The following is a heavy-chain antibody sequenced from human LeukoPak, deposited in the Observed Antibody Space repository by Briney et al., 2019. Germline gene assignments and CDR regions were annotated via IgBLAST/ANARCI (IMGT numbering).Heavy chain of an antibody. D-gene: IGHD3-22*01. CDR2: IYYSGST. Sequence: SETLSLTCTVSGGSISSSSYYWGWIRQPPGKGLEWIGSIYYSGSTYYNPSLKSRVTISVDTSKNQFSLKLSSVTAADTAVYYCARGVHTYYYDSSGYYFDYWGQGTLVTVSS. V-gene: IGHV4-39*07. CDR3: ARGVHTYYYDSSGYYFDY. J-gene: IGHJ4*02. CDR1: GGSISSSSYY.